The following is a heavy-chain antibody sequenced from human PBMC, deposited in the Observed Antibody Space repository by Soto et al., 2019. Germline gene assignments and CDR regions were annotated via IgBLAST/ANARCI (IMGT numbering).Heavy chain of an antibody. V-gene: IGHV3-48*03. D-gene: IGHD2-21*02. CDR1: GFTFSSYE. Sequence: EVQLVESGGDLVQPGGSLRLSCAASGFTFSSYEMNWVRQAPGRGLEWISYISTSGNSIYYADSVRGRFTVSRDSAKNSLYLQMNSLRAEDTAVYYCAREDINCCGDCFSLWGQGTLVTVSS. CDR3: AREDINCCGDCFSL. CDR2: ISTSGNSI. J-gene: IGHJ4*02.